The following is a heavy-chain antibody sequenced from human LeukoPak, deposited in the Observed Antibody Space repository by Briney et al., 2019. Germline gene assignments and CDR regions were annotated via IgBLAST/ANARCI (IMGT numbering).Heavy chain of an antibody. CDR3: AKSLGYCSGGSCS. CDR2: INDSGGRT. Sequence: GGSLRLSCAASGFTFSNYAMTWVRQAPGKGLEWVSVINDSGGRTFYADSVKGRFTISRDNSKNTLYLQMHSLRADDTAVYYCAKSLGYCSGGSCSWGQGTLVTVSS. D-gene: IGHD2-15*01. CDR1: GFTFSNYA. V-gene: IGHV3-23*01. J-gene: IGHJ5*02.